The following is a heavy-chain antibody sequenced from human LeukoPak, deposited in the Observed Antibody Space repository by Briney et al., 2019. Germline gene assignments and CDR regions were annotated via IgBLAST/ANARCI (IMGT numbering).Heavy chain of an antibody. CDR2: INPSGGST. V-gene: IGHV1-46*01. D-gene: IGHD6-13*01. Sequence: ASVKVSCKASGYTFTSYYMHLVRQAPGQGLEWMGIINPSGGSTSYAQKFQGRVTMTRDTSTSTVYMELSSLRSEDTAVYYCARAGIAAPFDYWGQGTLVTVSS. CDR3: ARAGIAAPFDY. CDR1: GYTFTSYY. J-gene: IGHJ4*02.